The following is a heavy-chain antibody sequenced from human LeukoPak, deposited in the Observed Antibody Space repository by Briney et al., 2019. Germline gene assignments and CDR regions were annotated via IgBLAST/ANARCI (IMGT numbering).Heavy chain of an antibody. CDR3: ATTPTNSRGWFDP. J-gene: IGHJ5*02. CDR1: GYTLFSYD. V-gene: IGHV1-8*01. CDR2: MNVKSGNT. D-gene: IGHD2-8*01. Sequence: GASVKGSCKASGYTLFSYDIYLVRQVTGQRLGGSGWMNVKSGNTGYAQKFQGRVTMTRNTSISTAYIELTSLRSEDTAVYYCATTPTNSRGWFDPWGQGTLVTVSS.